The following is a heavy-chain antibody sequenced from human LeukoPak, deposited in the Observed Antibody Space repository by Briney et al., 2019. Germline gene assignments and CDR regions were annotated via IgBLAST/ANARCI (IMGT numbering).Heavy chain of an antibody. CDR1: GFTFSSYG. V-gene: IGHV3-33*01. D-gene: IGHD1-26*01. Sequence: GGSLRLSCAASGFTFSSYGMHWVRQAPGKGLEWVAVIWYDGSNKYYADSVKGRFTISRDNSKNTLYLQMNSLGAEDTAVYYCARGTLRELLNFDYWGQGTLVTVSS. J-gene: IGHJ4*02. CDR3: ARGTLRELLNFDY. CDR2: IWYDGSNK.